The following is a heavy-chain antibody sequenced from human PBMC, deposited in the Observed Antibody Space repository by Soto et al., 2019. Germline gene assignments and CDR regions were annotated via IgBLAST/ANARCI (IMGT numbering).Heavy chain of an antibody. V-gene: IGHV1-24*01. D-gene: IGHD3-22*01. CDR1: GYTLTELS. CDR2: FDPEDGET. J-gene: IGHJ4*02. Sequence: VASVKVSCKVSGYTLTELSMHWVRQAPGKGLEWMGGFDPEDGETIYAQKFQGRVTMTEDTSTDTAYMELSSLRSEDTAVYYCATARLTYYYDSSEDPRYYFDYWGQGTLVTVSS. CDR3: ATARLTYYYDSSEDPRYYFDY.